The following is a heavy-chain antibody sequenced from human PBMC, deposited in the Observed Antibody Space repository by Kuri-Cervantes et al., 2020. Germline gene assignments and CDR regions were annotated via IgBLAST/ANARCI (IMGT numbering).Heavy chain of an antibody. J-gene: IGHJ4*02. CDR3: AKSSRTVAGPFDY. D-gene: IGHD6-19*01. V-gene: IGHV3-21*04. CDR1: GFTFSSYS. Sequence: GESLKISCAASGFTFSSYSMNWVRQAPGKGLEWVSSISSSSSYIYYADSVKGRFTISRDNAKNSLYLQMNSLRAEDTALYYCAKSSRTVAGPFDYWGQGTLVTVSS. CDR2: ISSSSSYI.